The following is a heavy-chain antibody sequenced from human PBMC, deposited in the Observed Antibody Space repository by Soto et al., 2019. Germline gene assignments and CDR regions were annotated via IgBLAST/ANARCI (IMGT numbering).Heavy chain of an antibody. CDR1: GGTFSSYA. V-gene: IGHV1-69*01. CDR2: IIPISDTT. CDR3: ARSQGSSTSLEIYYYYYYGMDI. Sequence: QVQLVQSGAEVKKPGSSVKVSCKASGGTFSSYAISWVRQALGQGLEWMGGIIPISDTTNYAQKFQGRLTTTADESTSKAYMELSSLRSEDTAVYYCARSQGSSTSLEIYYYYYYGMDIWGQGTTVTVSS. D-gene: IGHD2-2*01. J-gene: IGHJ6*02.